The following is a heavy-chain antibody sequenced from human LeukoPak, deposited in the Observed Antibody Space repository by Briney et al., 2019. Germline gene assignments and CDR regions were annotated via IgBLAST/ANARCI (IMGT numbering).Heavy chain of an antibody. V-gene: IGHV3-7*01. J-gene: IGHJ4*02. Sequence: PGGSLRLSCAASGFTFSSYWMSWVRQAPGKGLEWVANIKQDGSEKYYVDSVEGRFTISRDNAKNSLYLQMNSLRAEDTAVYYCARGTYYYDSSGYKNWGQGTLVTVSS. D-gene: IGHD3-22*01. CDR2: IKQDGSEK. CDR3: ARGTYYYDSSGYKN. CDR1: GFTFSSYW.